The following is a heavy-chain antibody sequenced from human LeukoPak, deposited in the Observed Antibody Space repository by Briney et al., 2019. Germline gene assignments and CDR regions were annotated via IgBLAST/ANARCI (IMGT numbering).Heavy chain of an antibody. J-gene: IGHJ4*02. CDR2: ISSSGSTI. CDR1: GFTFSDYY. V-gene: IGHV3-11*04. D-gene: IGHD2-15*01. Sequence: GGSLRLSRAASGFTFSDYYMSWIRQAPGKGLEWVSYISSSGSTIYYADSVKGRFTISRDNAENTLYLQMDNLRAEDTAVYYCAREGGGYRLFEFWGQGLLVTVSS. CDR3: AREGGGYRLFEF.